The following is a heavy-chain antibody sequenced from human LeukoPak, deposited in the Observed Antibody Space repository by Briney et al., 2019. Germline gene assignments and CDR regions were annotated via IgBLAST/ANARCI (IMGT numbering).Heavy chain of an antibody. J-gene: IGHJ4*02. Sequence: PGGSLRLSCAASGFADSTKFMTWVRQPPAKGLEWVSVIYTGGLTYYADSVKGRFPISRDNSKNTLYLQMNNLKADDTAVYYCAKDEAAAGGGLDYWGQGTLVIVSS. D-gene: IGHD6-13*01. CDR3: AKDEAAAGGGLDY. V-gene: IGHV3-53*01. CDR1: GFADSTKF. CDR2: IYTGGLT.